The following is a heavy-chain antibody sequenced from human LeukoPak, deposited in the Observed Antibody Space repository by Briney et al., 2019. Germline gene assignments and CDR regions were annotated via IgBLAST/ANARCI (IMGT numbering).Heavy chain of an antibody. CDR1: GYSFTSYW. Sequence: GESLKISCKGSGYSFTSYWIGWVRQMPGKGLEWMGIINPDDSETRYSPSFQGLVTISADKSITTAYLQWSSLRASDTAMYYCVRLDGGGYYYMTYWGQGTLVTVSS. CDR2: INPDDSET. V-gene: IGHV5-51*01. CDR3: VRLDGGGYYYMTY. J-gene: IGHJ4*02. D-gene: IGHD3-22*01.